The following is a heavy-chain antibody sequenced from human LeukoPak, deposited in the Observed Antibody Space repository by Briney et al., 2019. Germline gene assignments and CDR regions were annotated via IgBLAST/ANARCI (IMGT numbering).Heavy chain of an antibody. CDR2: IKQDGSDK. CDR3: ARENYNDWFDP. D-gene: IGHD1-7*01. CDR1: GFTFSSYW. J-gene: IGHJ5*02. Sequence: GGSLRLSCVASGFTFSSYWMSWVRQAPGKGLEWVANIKQDGSDKYYVDSVKGRFTISRDNAKNSLYLQVNNLRADDTAVYYCARENYNDWFDPWGQGTLVTVPS. V-gene: IGHV3-7*01.